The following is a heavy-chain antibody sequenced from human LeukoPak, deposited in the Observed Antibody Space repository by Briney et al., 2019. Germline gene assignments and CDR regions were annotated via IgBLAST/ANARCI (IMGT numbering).Heavy chain of an antibody. D-gene: IGHD6-13*01. J-gene: IGHJ3*02. CDR3: AKDIEGSSSWYAVAFDI. CDR2: ISWNSGSI. CDR1: GFTFDDYA. V-gene: IGHV3-9*01. Sequence: PGRSLRLSCAASGFTFDDYAMPWVRQAPGKGLEWVSGISWNSGSIGYADSVKGRFTISRDNAKNSLYLQMNSLRAEDTALYYCAKDIEGSSSWYAVAFDIWGQGTMVTVSS.